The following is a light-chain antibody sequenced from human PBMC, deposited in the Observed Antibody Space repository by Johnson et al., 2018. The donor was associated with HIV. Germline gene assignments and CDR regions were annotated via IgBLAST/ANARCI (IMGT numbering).Light chain of an antibody. J-gene: IGLJ1*01. CDR1: SSNIGKNY. V-gene: IGLV1-51*02. CDR2: ENK. Sequence: QSVLTQPPSVSAAPGQMVSISCSGSSSNIGKNYVSWYQQFPGTAPKLLIHENKKRPSGVPDRFSGSKSGTSATLDITGLQTGDEGDYYCGAWDSSLNAYVFGTGTKVTVL. CDR3: GAWDSSLNAYV.